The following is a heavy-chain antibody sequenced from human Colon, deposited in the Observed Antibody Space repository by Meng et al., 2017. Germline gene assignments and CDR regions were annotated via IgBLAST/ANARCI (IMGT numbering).Heavy chain of an antibody. Sequence: VQLQESGAGKMKPSGSMSLSCTAAGASISSGITWMWHRQPPGKGREWIGDVYHRGDTNYKPSHKSRVVISVDRSKKQYSLNLSSVTAAATAVYYCGRDQGRQLINHWGQGTLVTVSS. CDR2: VYHRGDT. V-gene: IGHV4-4*02. CDR3: GRDQGRQLINH. CDR1: GASISSGIT. D-gene: IGHD1-1*01. J-gene: IGHJ4*02.